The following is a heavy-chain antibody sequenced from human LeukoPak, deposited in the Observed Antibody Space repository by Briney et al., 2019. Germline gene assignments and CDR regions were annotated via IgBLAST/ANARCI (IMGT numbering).Heavy chain of an antibody. CDR1: GGTFSSYA. CDR2: IIPIFGTA. Sequence: ASVKVSCKASGGTFSSYAISWVRQAPGQGLEWMGGIIPIFGTANYAQEFQGRVTITADESTSTAYMELSSLRSEDTAVYYCARVVRGWSGYYSPFDYWGQGTLVTVSS. D-gene: IGHD3-3*01. J-gene: IGHJ4*02. V-gene: IGHV1-69*13. CDR3: ARVVRGWSGYYSPFDY.